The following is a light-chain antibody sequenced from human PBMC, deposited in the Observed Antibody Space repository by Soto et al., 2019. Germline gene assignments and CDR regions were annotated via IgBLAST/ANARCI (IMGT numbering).Light chain of an antibody. CDR3: QQYNDWPLIT. CDR1: QSVNSN. V-gene: IGKV3-15*01. CDR2: GTF. J-gene: IGKJ5*01. Sequence: EIMITQSPATLSMSPGERATLSCSASQSVNSNLAWYQQKPGQAPRLLIYGTFIRATGIPARFSGSGSETAFTLTISSLQSEDFALYYCQQYNDWPLITFGQGTRLEIK.